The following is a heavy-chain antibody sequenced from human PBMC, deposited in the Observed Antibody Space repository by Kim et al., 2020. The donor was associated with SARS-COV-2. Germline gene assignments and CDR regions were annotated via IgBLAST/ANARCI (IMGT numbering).Heavy chain of an antibody. D-gene: IGHD6-19*01. V-gene: IGHV4-4*02. J-gene: IGHJ4*02. CDR2: IYHSGST. CDR1: GGSISSSNW. Sequence: SETLSLTCAVSGGSISSSNWWSWVRQPPGKGLEWIGEIYHSGSTNDNPYIKSRVTISVDKSKNQFSLKLSSVTAADTAVYYCARPGGRSGWFDYWGQGTLVNVSS. CDR3: ARPGGRSGWFDY.